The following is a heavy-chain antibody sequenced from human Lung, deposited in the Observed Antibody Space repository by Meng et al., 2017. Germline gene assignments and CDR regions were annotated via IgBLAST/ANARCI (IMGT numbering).Heavy chain of an antibody. J-gene: IGHJ4*02. CDR2: INHSGST. V-gene: IGHV4-34*01. Sequence: QVQRPQGGPGLLKPSVARSFSCVVSVGSFSEYYWSWIRKPPGKGLEWIGEINHSGSTNYNPSLESRATISVDTSQNNLSLKLSSVTAADSAVYYCARGPTTMAHDFDYWGQGTLVTVSS. CDR1: VGSFSEYY. D-gene: IGHD4-11*01. CDR3: ARGPTTMAHDFDY.